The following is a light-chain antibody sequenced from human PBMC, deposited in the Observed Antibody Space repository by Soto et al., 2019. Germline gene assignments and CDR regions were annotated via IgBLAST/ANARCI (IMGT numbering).Light chain of an antibody. CDR2: GAS. CDR3: QQFSSYPLT. V-gene: IGKV3-20*01. CDR1: QSVYNN. Sequence: IVLTQSPGTLSLSPGERATLSCRASQSVYNNLAWYQQKPGQAPRLLIYGASTRATGIPARFSGSGSGTEFTLTISRLEPEDFAVYYCQQFSSYPLTFGGGTKVDVK. J-gene: IGKJ4*01.